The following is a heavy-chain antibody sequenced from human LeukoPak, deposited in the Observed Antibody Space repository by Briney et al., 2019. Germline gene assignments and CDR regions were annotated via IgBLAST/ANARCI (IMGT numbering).Heavy chain of an antibody. D-gene: IGHD3-3*01. Sequence: SETLSLTCTVSGGSISSSSYYWGWIRQPPGKGLEWIGSIYYSGSTYYNPSLKSRVTISVDTSKNQFSLKLSSVTAADTAVYYCARVGRFLEWTYNWLDPWGQGTLVTVSS. CDR1: GGSISSSSYY. CDR3: ARVGRFLEWTYNWLDP. J-gene: IGHJ5*02. CDR2: IYYSGST. V-gene: IGHV4-39*07.